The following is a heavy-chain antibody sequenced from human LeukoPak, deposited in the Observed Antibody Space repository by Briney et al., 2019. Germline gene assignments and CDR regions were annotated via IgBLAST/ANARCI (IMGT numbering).Heavy chain of an antibody. D-gene: IGHD4-11*01. CDR2: INGDGSST. CDR3: ARDARYSFQL. J-gene: IGHJ1*01. V-gene: IGHV3-74*01. CDR1: GFTFSTYW. Sequence: GRSLGLSCAASGFTFSTYWIHWVRQVPGKGLVWVSHINGDGSSTSYADSVKGRFTISRDNAKNTVYLQMNSLRAEDTAVYYCARDARYSFQLWGQGTLVTVSS.